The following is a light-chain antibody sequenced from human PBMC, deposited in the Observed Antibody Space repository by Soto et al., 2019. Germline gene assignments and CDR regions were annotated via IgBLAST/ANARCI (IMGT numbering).Light chain of an antibody. J-gene: IGKJ3*01. V-gene: IGKV1-39*01. CDR1: QSISSY. CDR3: QQSYSTPPIT. CDR2: AAS. Sequence: DIQMAQSPSSLSASVGDRVTITCRASQSISSYLNWYQQKPGKAPKLLIYAASSLQSGVPSRFSGSGSGTDFTLTTSRLQPEDFANYYCQQSYSTPPITFGPGVKVD.